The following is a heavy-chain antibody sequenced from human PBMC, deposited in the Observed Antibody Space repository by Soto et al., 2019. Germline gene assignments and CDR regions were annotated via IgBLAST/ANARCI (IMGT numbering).Heavy chain of an antibody. J-gene: IGHJ4*02. CDR3: AKVSNKWAVAQRGYFDY. V-gene: IGHV3-23*01. D-gene: IGHD6-19*01. CDR1: GFTFSNYA. Sequence: VQVLDSGGGLVQPGGSQRLSCEASGFTFSNYAMSWVRQAPGKGLEWVSTISATGSTLYADSVKGRFTISRDNSKNTVYLQMNFLTAEDTAVYYCAKVSNKWAVAQRGYFDYWGQGTLVTVSS. CDR2: ISATGST.